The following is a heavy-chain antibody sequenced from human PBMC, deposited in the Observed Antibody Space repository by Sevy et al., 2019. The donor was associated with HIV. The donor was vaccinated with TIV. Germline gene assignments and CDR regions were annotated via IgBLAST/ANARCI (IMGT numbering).Heavy chain of an antibody. CDR3: AKDLDYFDSSAGPSSLIYNYYYGLED. V-gene: IGHV3-23*01. J-gene: IGHJ6*02. CDR2: TSGSGDST. Sequence: GGSLRLSCAASGFTFSSYAMSWVRQGPGKGLEWVSVTSGSGDSTDFADSVKGRFTVSRDNSKNTLYLQMNSLRAEDTAVYYCAKDLDYFDSSAGPSSLIYNYYYGLEDWGPGTTVTVSS. D-gene: IGHD3-22*01. CDR1: GFTFSSYA.